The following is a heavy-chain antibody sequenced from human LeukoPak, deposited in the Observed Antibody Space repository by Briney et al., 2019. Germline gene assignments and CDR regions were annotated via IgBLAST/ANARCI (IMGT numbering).Heavy chain of an antibody. CDR3: ARVRPVGYDSSGFPDY. J-gene: IGHJ4*02. CDR1: GGSISSGGYY. D-gene: IGHD3-22*01. Sequence: SETLSLTCTVSGGSISSGGYYWSWIRQPPGKGLEWIGSIYHSGSTYYNPSLKSRVTISVDTSKNQFSLKLSSVTAADTAVYYCARVRPVGYDSSGFPDYWGQGTLVTVSS. V-gene: IGHV4-39*07. CDR2: IYHSGST.